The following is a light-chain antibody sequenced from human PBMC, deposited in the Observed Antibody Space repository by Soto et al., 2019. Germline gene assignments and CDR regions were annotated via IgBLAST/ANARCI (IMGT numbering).Light chain of an antibody. V-gene: IGKV3-15*01. CDR2: TAS. J-gene: IGKJ4*01. Sequence: EIVMGQSPATLAVSPGERATLSCVASQSVSDYLAWYQQTPGQPPRLLIYTASTRATGVPTRFSGSRSGAEFTLTINSLQSEDFAVYYCQPYNNWPLTFGGGTKVDIK. CDR3: QPYNNWPLT. CDR1: QSVSDY.